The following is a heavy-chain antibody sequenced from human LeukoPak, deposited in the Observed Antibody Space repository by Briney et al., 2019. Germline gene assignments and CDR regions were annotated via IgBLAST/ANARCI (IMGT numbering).Heavy chain of an antibody. Sequence: GGSLRLSCAASGFTFSSYSMNWVRQAPGKGLEWVSYISSSSSTIYYADSVKGRFTISRDNAKNSLYLQMNSLRDEDTAVYYCARAQYYDSSGYYYEDYFQHWGQGTLVTVSS. V-gene: IGHV3-48*02. CDR1: GFTFSSYS. CDR2: ISSSSSTI. CDR3: ARAQYYDSSGYYYEDYFQH. J-gene: IGHJ1*01. D-gene: IGHD3-22*01.